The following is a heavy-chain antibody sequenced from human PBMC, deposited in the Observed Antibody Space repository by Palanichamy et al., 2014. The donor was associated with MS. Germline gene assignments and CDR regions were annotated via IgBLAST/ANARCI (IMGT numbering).Heavy chain of an antibody. CDR2: MKPNTGNT. CDR1: GYTFGTYD. J-gene: IGHJ4*02. V-gene: IGHV1-8*01. CDR3: GRSFSSGWFGVDY. Sequence: QVRLVQSGAEVRKPGASVKVSCKASGYTFGTYDINWVRHVTGQGLEWMGWMKPNTGNTHYAQKFQGRVTMTRNTSISTAYMELTSLRPDDTAVYYCGRSFSSGWFGVDYWGQGILVTVSS. D-gene: IGHD6-25*01.